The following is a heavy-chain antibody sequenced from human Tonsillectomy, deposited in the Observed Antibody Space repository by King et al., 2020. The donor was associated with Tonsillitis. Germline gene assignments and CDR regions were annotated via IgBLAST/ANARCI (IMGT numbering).Heavy chain of an antibody. CDR3: AGEVGSGYWYFDY. CDR1: GGSLSGYY. CDR2: INHSGST. D-gene: IGHD3-10*01. Sequence: VQLQQWGAGLLKPSETLSLTCAVYGGSLSGYYWSWIRQPPGKGLEWIGEINHSGSTNYNPSLKSRVSISVDTSKNQFSLKLSSVTAADTAVYYCAGEVGSGYWYFDYWGQGTLVTVSS. V-gene: IGHV4-34*01. J-gene: IGHJ4*02.